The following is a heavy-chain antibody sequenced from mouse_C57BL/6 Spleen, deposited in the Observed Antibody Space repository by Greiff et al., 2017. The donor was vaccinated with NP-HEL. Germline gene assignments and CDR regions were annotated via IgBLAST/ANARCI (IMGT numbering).Heavy chain of an antibody. CDR2: IDPSDSYT. CDR3: GGPDGYGAMDY. J-gene: IGHJ4*01. Sequence: VQLQQPGAELVMPGASVKLSCKASGYTFTSYWMHWVKQRPGQGLEWIGEIDPSDSYTNYNQKFKGKATLTVDKSSSTAYMQLSSLTSADSAVYYCGGPDGYGAMDYWGQGTTVTVSS. V-gene: IGHV1-69*01. CDR1: GYTFTSYW. D-gene: IGHD2-2*01.